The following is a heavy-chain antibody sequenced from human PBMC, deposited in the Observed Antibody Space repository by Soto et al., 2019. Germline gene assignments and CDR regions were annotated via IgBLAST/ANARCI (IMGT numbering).Heavy chain of an antibody. CDR3: ARDTPSLHLGEFIGDAFDI. V-gene: IGHV3-21*01. Sequence: GGSLRLSCAASGFTFSSYSMNWVRQAPGKGLEWVSSISSSSSYIYYADSVKGRFTISRDNAKNSLYLQMNSLRAEDTAVYYCARDTPSLHLGEFIGDAFDIWGQGTMVTVSS. J-gene: IGHJ3*02. D-gene: IGHD3-16*01. CDR2: ISSSSSYI. CDR1: GFTFSSYS.